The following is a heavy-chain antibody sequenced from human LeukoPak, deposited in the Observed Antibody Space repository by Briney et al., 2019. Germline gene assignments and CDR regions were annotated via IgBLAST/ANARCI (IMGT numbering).Heavy chain of an antibody. Sequence: GGSLRLSCAASRLTFSSYAMHCAPQAPGKGLECVAVISYDGSNKYYAESVEDRFTLSRDNSKNALYLQMSSLRAEDTAVYYCAREHLTIFGPGGMDVWGQGTTVTVSS. CDR3: AREHLTIFGPGGMDV. J-gene: IGHJ6*01. CDR2: ISYDGSNK. V-gene: IGHV3-30-3*01. D-gene: IGHD3-3*01. CDR1: RLTFSSYA.